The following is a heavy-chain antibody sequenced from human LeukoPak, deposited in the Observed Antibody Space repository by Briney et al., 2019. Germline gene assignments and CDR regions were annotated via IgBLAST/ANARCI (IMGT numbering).Heavy chain of an antibody. CDR2: ISAYNGNT. Sequence: GASVKVSCTASGYTFTSYGISWVRQAPGQGLEWMGWISAYNGNTNYEGRVTMTTDTSTSTAYMELRSLRSDDTAVYYCARMWEPYSDAFDIWGQGTMVTVSS. V-gene: IGHV1-18*01. CDR3: ARMWEPYSDAFDI. CDR1: GYTFTSYG. J-gene: IGHJ3*02. D-gene: IGHD1-26*01.